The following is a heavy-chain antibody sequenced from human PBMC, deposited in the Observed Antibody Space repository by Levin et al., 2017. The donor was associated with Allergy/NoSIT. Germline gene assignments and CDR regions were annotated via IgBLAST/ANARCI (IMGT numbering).Heavy chain of an antibody. Sequence: LSLTCAASGFTFSSYDMHWVRQTTGKGLEWVSGVGNAGDTYYPDSVKGRFTISRENAKNSLYLQMNSLRAGDTAVYYCARGRYCSNTSCYRNYYFDYWGQGTLVTVSS. J-gene: IGHJ4*02. V-gene: IGHV3-13*01. D-gene: IGHD2-2*01. CDR1: GFTFSSYD. CDR2: VGNAGDT. CDR3: ARGRYCSNTSCYRNYYFDY.